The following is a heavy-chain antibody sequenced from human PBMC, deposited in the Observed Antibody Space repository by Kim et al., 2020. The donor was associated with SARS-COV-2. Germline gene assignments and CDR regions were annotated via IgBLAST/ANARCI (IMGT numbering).Heavy chain of an antibody. D-gene: IGHD3-16*01. CDR1: GFTFSSYS. CDR2: ISSSSSTI. J-gene: IGHJ4*02. Sequence: GGSLRLSCAASGFTFSSYSMNWVRQAPGKGLEWVSYISSSSSTIYYADSVKGRFTISRDNAKNSLYLQMNSLRAEDTAVYYCARWGPDPTSLPLYWGQGTLVTVSS. CDR3: ARWGPDPTSLPLY. V-gene: IGHV3-48*04.